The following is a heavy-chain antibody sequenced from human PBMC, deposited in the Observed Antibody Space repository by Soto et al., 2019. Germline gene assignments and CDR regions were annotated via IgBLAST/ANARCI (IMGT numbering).Heavy chain of an antibody. CDR2: ISYDGSNK. CDR1: GFTFSSYG. CDR3: AKDVGAIPNYYYGMDV. J-gene: IGHJ6*02. Sequence: QVQLVESGGGVVQPGRSLRLSCAASGFTFSSYGMHWVRQAPGKGLEWVAVISYDGSNKYYADSVKGRFTISRDNSKNXLYLQMNSLRAEDTAVYYCAKDVGAIPNYYYGMDVWGQGTTVTVSS. D-gene: IGHD1-26*01. V-gene: IGHV3-30*18.